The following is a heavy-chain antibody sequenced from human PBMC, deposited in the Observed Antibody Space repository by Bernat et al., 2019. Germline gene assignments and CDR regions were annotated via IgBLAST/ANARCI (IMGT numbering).Heavy chain of an antibody. CDR1: GFSLSNARMG. CDR3: ARGYSSGWYLYYYMDV. V-gene: IGHV2-26*01. CDR2: IFSNDEK. Sequence: QVTLKESGPVLVKPTETLTLTCTVSGFSLSNARMGVSWIRQPPWKALEWLAHIFSNDEKSYSTSLKSRLTISKDTSKSQVVLTMTNMEPVDTATYYCARGYSSGWYLYYYMDVWGKGTTVTVSS. J-gene: IGHJ6*03. D-gene: IGHD6-19*01.